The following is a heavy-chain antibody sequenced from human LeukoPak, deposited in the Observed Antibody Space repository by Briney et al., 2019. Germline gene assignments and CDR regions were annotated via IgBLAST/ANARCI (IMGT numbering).Heavy chain of an antibody. J-gene: IGHJ6*02. CDR1: GFTFSSYG. CDR3: ARGAEIRIYYYGMDV. Sequence: GGSLRLSCAASGFTFSSYGMHWVRQAPGKGLEWVAVIWYDGSNKYYADSVKGRFTISRDNSKNTLYLQMNSLRAEDTAVYYCARGAEIRIYYYGMDVWGQGTTVTVSS. D-gene: IGHD4-17*01. V-gene: IGHV3-33*01. CDR2: IWYDGSNK.